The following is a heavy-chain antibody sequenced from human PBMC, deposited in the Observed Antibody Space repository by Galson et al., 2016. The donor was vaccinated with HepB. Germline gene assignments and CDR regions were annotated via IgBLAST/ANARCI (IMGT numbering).Heavy chain of an antibody. V-gene: IGHV1-18*01. CDR2: VNTYTSDA. CDR1: SDTLSNYG. D-gene: IGHD5-12*01. CDR3: ASRGGYDAFDI. J-gene: IGHJ3*02. Sequence: SVKVSCKASSDTLSNYGFSWVRQAPGQGLEWMGGVNTYTSDADYPQRFQDRVTITTDTSTKTAYMEMRSLRSDDTAVYYCASRGGYDAFDIWGQGTMITVSS.